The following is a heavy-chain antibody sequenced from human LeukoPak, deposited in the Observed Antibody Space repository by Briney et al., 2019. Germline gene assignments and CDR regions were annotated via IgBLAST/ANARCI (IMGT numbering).Heavy chain of an antibody. V-gene: IGHV4-39*01. D-gene: IGHD3-22*01. J-gene: IGHJ4*02. CDR3: AGPVQEEAGSGSRDY. CDR1: GGSIGSGSYY. CDR2: IHYSGNT. Sequence: PSETLSLTCTVSGGSIGSGSYYWGCIRQAPGKGLEWIGSIHYSGNTFYNPTLKSRVTMSVDTSRNQFSLKLSSVTAADTAVYYCAGPVQEEAGSGSRDYWGQGTLVTVSS.